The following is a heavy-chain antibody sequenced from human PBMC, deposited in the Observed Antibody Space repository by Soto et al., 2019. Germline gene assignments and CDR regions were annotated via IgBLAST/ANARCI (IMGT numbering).Heavy chain of an antibody. CDR2: IWYDGSNK. J-gene: IGHJ6*03. D-gene: IGHD3-16*02. CDR3: ARDSGLSRVPYEPYYMDV. Sequence: GGSLRLSCAASGFTFSSYGMHWVRQAPGKGLEWVAVIWYDGSNKYYADSVKGRFTISRDNSKNTLYLQMNSLRAEDTAVYYCARDSGLSRVPYEPYYMDVWGKGTTVTVSS. CDR1: GFTFSSYG. V-gene: IGHV3-33*01.